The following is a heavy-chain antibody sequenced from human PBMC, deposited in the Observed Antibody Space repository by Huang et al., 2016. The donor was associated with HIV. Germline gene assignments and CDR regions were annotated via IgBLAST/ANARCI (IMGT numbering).Heavy chain of an antibody. V-gene: IGHV1-2*02. Sequence: QVQLVQSGAEVRKPGASVKVSCKASGYTFTNHVIHWVRQAPGQGLEWMGWINPKSCGKNEAQTFQGRVTMTRDTSITTAYMELSRLRSDDTAVYYCAKETTADPWLDPWGQGTLVTVSS. CDR3: AKETTADPWLDP. J-gene: IGHJ5*02. D-gene: IGHD2-2*01. CDR2: INPKSCGK. CDR1: GYTFTNHV.